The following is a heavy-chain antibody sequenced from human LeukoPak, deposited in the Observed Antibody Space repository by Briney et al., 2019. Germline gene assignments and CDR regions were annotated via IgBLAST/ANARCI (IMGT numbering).Heavy chain of an antibody. CDR3: ASEALTIFPPYFDS. D-gene: IGHD3-9*01. V-gene: IGHV4-59*01. J-gene: IGHJ4*02. CDR1: GGSIGSYY. Sequence: PSETLFLTCTVSGGSIGSYYWSWIRQPPGKGLEWIGYINHIGSTNYNPSLGSRVTISVDTSKNQFSLKLRSVTAADTAVYYCASEALTIFPPYFDSWGQGTLVTVSS. CDR2: INHIGST.